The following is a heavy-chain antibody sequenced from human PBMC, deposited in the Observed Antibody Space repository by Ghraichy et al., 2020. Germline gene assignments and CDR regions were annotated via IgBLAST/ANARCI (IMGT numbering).Heavy chain of an antibody. CDR1: GYSISSGYY. CDR2: IYHSGTT. J-gene: IGHJ3*02. V-gene: IGHV4-38-2*02. CDR3: ARESRYGNYEI. D-gene: IGHD4-11*01. Sequence: SETLSLTCTVSGYSISSGYYWGWIRQPPGKGLEWIGSIYHSGTTYYNPSLKSRVTISVDTPKNQFSLRLTSVTAADTAVYSCARESRYGNYEIWGQGTMVTVSS.